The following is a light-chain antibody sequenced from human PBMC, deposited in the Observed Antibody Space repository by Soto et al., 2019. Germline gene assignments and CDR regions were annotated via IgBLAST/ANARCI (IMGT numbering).Light chain of an antibody. Sequence: EIVMTQSPTTLSVSPGERATLSCRASQSVSTNLAWYQQKPGQVPSLLIYGASTRASGIPDRFSGSGSGTDFTLTISRLEPEALAVYYCQQHDNSPWMFGQGTKV. V-gene: IGKV3-15*01. CDR1: QSVSTN. CDR2: GAS. J-gene: IGKJ1*01. CDR3: QQHDNSPWM.